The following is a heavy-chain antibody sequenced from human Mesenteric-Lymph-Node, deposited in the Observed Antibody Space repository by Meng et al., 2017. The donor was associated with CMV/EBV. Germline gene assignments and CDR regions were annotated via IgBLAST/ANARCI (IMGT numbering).Heavy chain of an antibody. Sequence: LSLTGAASGFTFSSYWMSWVRQAPGKGLEWVPAISGSGGSTYYADSVKGRFTISRDNSKNTLYLQMNSLRAEDTAVYYCAKALALYSSSWYADYWGQGTLVTVSS. J-gene: IGHJ4*02. CDR3: AKALALYSSSWYADY. CDR1: GFTFSSYW. V-gene: IGHV3-23*01. D-gene: IGHD6-13*01. CDR2: ISGSGGST.